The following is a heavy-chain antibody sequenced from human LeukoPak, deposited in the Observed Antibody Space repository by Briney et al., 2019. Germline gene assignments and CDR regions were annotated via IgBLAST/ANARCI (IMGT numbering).Heavy chain of an antibody. CDR1: GFTFSSYG. V-gene: IGHV3-30*18. CDR2: ISYDGSNK. CDR3: ANGDYPHPYYYGMDV. D-gene: IGHD4-17*01. Sequence: PGGSLRLSCAASGFTFSSYGMHWVRQAPGKGLEWVAVISYDGSNKYYADSVKGRFTISRDNSKNTLYLQMNSLRSEDTAVYYCANGDYPHPYYYGMDVWGQGTTVTVSS. J-gene: IGHJ6*02.